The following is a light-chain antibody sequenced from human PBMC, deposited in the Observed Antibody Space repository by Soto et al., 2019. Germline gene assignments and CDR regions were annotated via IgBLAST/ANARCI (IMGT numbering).Light chain of an antibody. CDR1: QSVSSN. J-gene: IGKJ4*01. CDR3: QQYNNWPPLT. Sequence: EIVMTQSPATLSVSPGERATLSCRASQSVSSNLAWYQQKPGQAPRLLIYGASTRATGIPARFSGSGSGTEFTLNISSLQSEDFAVYYCQQYNNWPPLTVGGGNKVEIK. CDR2: GAS. V-gene: IGKV3-15*01.